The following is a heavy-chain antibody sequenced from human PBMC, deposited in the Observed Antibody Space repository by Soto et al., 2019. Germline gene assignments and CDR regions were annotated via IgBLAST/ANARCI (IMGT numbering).Heavy chain of an antibody. CDR3: ARAIVAACNVDS. Sequence: QVQLVQSGAEVRKPGSSVKVSCKASGGTFSSYTVSWVRQAPGQGLEWMGRITPINDIVNYAQKFRGRVTISADRSTSTAYMELNSLTSQDTAIYYCARAIVAACNVDSWGQGTLVTFSS. V-gene: IGHV1-69*02. D-gene: IGHD2-21*01. J-gene: IGHJ4*02. CDR1: GGTFSSYT. CDR2: ITPINDIV.